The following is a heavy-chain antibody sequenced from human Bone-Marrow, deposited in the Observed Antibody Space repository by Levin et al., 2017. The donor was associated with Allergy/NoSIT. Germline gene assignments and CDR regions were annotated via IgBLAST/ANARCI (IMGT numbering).Heavy chain of an antibody. D-gene: IGHD3-16*01. CDR1: GFTFNNFA. V-gene: IGHV3-23*01. J-gene: IGHJ4*02. Sequence: PSETLSLTCAASGFTFNNFAMSWVRQAPGKGLEWVSAINAVGDDLYYADSVKGRFTISRDNSRYTLYLQMASLRAADTAIYYCAKDVFGGVRLGFDFWGQGALVTVSS. CDR3: AKDVFGGVRLGFDF. CDR2: INAVGDDL.